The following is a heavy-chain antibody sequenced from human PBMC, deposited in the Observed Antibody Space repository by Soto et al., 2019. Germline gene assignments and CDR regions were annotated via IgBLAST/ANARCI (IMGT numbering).Heavy chain of an antibody. Sequence: QVQLVESGGGVVQPGRSLRLSCAASGFTFSSYGMHWVRQAPGKGLEWVAVIWYDGSNKYYADSVKGRFTISRDNSKNTLYLQMNSLRAEDTAVYYCARDGEDVGATLTFDYWGQGTLVTVSS. J-gene: IGHJ4*02. V-gene: IGHV3-33*01. CDR3: ARDGEDVGATLTFDY. CDR2: IWYDGSNK. D-gene: IGHD1-26*01. CDR1: GFTFSSYG.